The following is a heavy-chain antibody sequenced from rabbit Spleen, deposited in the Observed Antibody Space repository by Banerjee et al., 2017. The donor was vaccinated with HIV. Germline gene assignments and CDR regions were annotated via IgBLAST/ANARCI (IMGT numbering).Heavy chain of an antibody. D-gene: IGHD1-1*01. V-gene: IGHV1S40*01. CDR2: INIVTGKS. CDR1: GVSLNDKDV. CDR3: ARDASGSGFYTFNL. J-gene: IGHJ4*01. Sequence: QSLEESGGGLVKPEGSPTLTCKASGVSLNDKDVMCWVRQAPGKGLEWIACINIVTGKSVYASWAKGRFTMSRTSSTTVTLQMTSLTAADTATYFCARDASGSGFYTFNLWGPGTLVTVS.